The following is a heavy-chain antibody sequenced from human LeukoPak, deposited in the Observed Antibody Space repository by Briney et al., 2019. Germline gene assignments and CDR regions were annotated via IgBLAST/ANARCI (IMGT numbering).Heavy chain of an antibody. D-gene: IGHD6-13*01. V-gene: IGHV4-39*07. Sequence: PSETLSLTCTVSGGSISSSSYYWGWIRQPPGKGLEWIASMYYSGSTYYNPSLKSRVTISVDTSKNQFSLQLNSVTPEDSAVYYRARSLHSNTWRLFDHWGQGTLVTVSS. CDR3: ARSLHSNTWRLFDH. CDR1: GGSISSSSYY. J-gene: IGHJ4*02. CDR2: MYYSGST.